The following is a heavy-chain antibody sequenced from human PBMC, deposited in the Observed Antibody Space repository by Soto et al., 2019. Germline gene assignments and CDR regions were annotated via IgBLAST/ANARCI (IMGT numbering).Heavy chain of an antibody. D-gene: IGHD3-22*01. J-gene: IGHJ4*02. V-gene: IGHV4-31*03. CDR3: ARNSRSGYYDIDY. Sequence: PSETLSLTCTVSGGSISSGGYYWSWIRQHPGKGLEWIGYIYYSGSTYYNPSLKSRVTISVDTSKNQFSLKLSSVTAADTAVYYCARNSRSGYYDIDYWGQGSLVTVS. CDR1: GGSISSGGYY. CDR2: IYYSGST.